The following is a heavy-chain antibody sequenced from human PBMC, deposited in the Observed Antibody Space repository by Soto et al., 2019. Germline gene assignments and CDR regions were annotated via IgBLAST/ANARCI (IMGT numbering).Heavy chain of an antibody. V-gene: IGHV5-10-1*01. D-gene: IGHD3-22*01. CDR2: IDPSDSYT. CDR1: GYSFTSYW. Sequence: PGESLKISCKGSGYSFTSYWISWVRQMPGKGLEWMGRIDPSDSYTNYSPSFQGHVTISADKSISTAYLQWSSLKASDTAMYYCASLGGNYYDSSGYYPVGQGTLVTVSS. J-gene: IGHJ5*02. CDR3: ASLGGNYYDSSGYYP.